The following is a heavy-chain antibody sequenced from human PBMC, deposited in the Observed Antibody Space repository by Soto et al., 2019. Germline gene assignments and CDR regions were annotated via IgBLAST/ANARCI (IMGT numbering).Heavy chain of an antibody. Sequence: QVQLVQSGAEVKKPGSSVRVSCKASGGTFSSNTLSWVRQAPGQGLEWMGRITPVLDMADYEQKFQDRLTITADKSTTTVYMELGSLRSEDTAIYYCARAISSGGRFSGVGVWGQGTTVTVSS. CDR1: GGTFSSNT. CDR3: ARAISSGGRFSGVGV. CDR2: ITPVLDMA. V-gene: IGHV1-69*02. D-gene: IGHD3-16*01. J-gene: IGHJ6*02.